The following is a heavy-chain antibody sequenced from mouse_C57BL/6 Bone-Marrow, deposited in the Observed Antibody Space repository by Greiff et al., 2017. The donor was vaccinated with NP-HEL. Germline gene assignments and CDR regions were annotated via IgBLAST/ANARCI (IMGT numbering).Heavy chain of an antibody. CDR3: ARGGIYYDYDYWYFDV. V-gene: IGHV1-72*01. D-gene: IGHD2-4*01. J-gene: IGHJ1*03. CDR2: IDPNSGGT. Sequence: QVQLKQPGAELVKPGASVKLSCKASGYTFTSYWMHWVKQRPGRGLEWIGRIDPNSGGTKYNEKFKSKATLTVDKPSSTAYMQLSSLTSEDSAVYYCARGGIYYDYDYWYFDVWGTGTTVTVSS. CDR1: GYTFTSYW.